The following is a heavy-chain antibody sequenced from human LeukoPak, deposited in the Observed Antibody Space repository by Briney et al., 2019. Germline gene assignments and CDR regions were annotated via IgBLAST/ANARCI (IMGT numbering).Heavy chain of an antibody. V-gene: IGHV3-74*03. CDR1: GFRYSFYW. D-gene: IGHD1-1*01. Sequence: GGSLRLSCTASGFRYSFYWMHWVRPVPGEEPVWISRVNSDESDITYADSVKGRFTISRDNDKNTVYLLMNNVRGDDPAVYYFAKEEGYALFSGTARFDSWGQGTVVIVSS. CDR2: VNSDESDI. CDR3: AKEEGYALFSGTARFDS. J-gene: IGHJ5*01.